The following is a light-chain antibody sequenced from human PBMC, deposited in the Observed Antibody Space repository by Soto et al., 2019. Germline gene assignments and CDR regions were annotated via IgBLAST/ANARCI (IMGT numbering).Light chain of an antibody. Sequence: DIQMTQSPSSLSASVGDRVTITCRASQSISTYLNWYQLKPGKAPKLLIYAASSLESGVPSRFSGSGSGTEFTLTISSLQPDDFATYYCHQYNSYSWAFGQGTKVDIK. CDR3: HQYNSYSWA. V-gene: IGKV1-5*01. J-gene: IGKJ1*01. CDR1: QSISTY. CDR2: AAS.